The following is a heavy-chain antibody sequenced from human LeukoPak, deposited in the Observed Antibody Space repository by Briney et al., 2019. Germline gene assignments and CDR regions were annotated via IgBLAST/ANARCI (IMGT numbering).Heavy chain of an antibody. D-gene: IGHD6-13*01. Sequence: VASVKVSCKASGYTFTSYDINWVRQATGQGLEWMGWMNPNSGNTGYAQKFQGRVTMTRNTSISTAYMELSSLRSEDTAVYYCARGWYGLLTFDPWGQGTLVTVSS. CDR2: MNPNSGNT. J-gene: IGHJ5*02. CDR1: GYTFTSYD. V-gene: IGHV1-8*01. CDR3: ARGWYGLLTFDP.